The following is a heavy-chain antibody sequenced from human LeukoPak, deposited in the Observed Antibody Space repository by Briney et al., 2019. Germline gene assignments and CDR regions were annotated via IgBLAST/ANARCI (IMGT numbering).Heavy chain of an antibody. Sequence: ASVTVSFKASGYTFTSYDINWVRQATGQGLEWMGWMNPNSGNTGYAQKFQGRVTMTRNTSISTAYMELSSLRSEDTAVYYCASVSSSWYGEYFQHWGQGTLVTVSS. J-gene: IGHJ1*01. CDR3: ASVSSSWYGEYFQH. D-gene: IGHD6-13*01. CDR2: MNPNSGNT. CDR1: GYTFTSYD. V-gene: IGHV1-8*01.